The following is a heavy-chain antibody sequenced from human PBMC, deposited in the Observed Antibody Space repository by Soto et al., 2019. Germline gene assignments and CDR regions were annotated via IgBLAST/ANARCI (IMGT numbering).Heavy chain of an antibody. J-gene: IGHJ4*02. Sequence: QVQLVESGGGVVQPGRSLRLYCAASGFTFSSYGMHWVRQAPGKGLEWVAVIWYDGSNKYYADSVKGRFTISRDNSKNTLYLQMNSLRAEDTAVYYCARELDSSGWSAFDYWGQGTLVTVSS. CDR3: ARELDSSGWSAFDY. V-gene: IGHV3-33*01. D-gene: IGHD6-19*01. CDR2: IWYDGSNK. CDR1: GFTFSSYG.